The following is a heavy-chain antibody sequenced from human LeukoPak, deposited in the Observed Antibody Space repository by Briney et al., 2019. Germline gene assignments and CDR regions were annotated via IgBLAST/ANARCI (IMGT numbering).Heavy chain of an antibody. Sequence: GGSLRHSCAASGFTFDDYAMSWVRQAPGKGLEWVSGINGNGGSTGYADSVKGRLTISRDNARNSLYLQMNSLRAEDTALYYCARAGAGTTWDYWGQGTLVTVSS. CDR2: INGNGGST. CDR1: GFTFDDYA. J-gene: IGHJ4*02. D-gene: IGHD1-1*01. V-gene: IGHV3-20*04. CDR3: ARAGAGTTWDY.